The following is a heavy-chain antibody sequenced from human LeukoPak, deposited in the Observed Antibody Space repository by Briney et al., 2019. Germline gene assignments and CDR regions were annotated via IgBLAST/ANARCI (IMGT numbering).Heavy chain of an antibody. CDR3: VTDLHGINWYVD. CDR1: DFTVSSNY. D-gene: IGHD1-20*01. Sequence: GGSLRLSCAASDFTVSSNYMSWVRQAPGKGLEWVSVIHKNAITSYADTVKGRFTISRDNSKNTLFLQMNSLRAEDTSMYYCVTDLHGINWYVDWGQGTLVTVSS. V-gene: IGHV3-66*03. CDR2: IHKNAIT. J-gene: IGHJ4*02.